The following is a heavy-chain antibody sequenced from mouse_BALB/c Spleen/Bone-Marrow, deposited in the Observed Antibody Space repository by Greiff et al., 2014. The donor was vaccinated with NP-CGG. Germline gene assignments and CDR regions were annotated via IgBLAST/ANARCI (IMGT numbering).Heavy chain of an antibody. CDR3: TRSYYGNYFDV. J-gene: IGHJ1*01. V-gene: IGHV1S81*02. Sequence: VKLMESGAELVKPGASVKLSCKASGYTFTSYYMYWVKQRPGQGLEWIGEINPSNGGTNFNEKFKSKVTLTVDKSSSTAYMQLSSLTSEDSAVYYCTRSYYGNYFDVWGAGTTVTVSS. CDR1: GYTFTSYY. D-gene: IGHD2-1*01. CDR2: INPSNGGT.